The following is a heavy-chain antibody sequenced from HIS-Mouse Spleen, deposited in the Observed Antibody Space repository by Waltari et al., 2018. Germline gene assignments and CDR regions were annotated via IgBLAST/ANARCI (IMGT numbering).Heavy chain of an antibody. D-gene: IGHD6-19*01. Sequence: QVTLRESGPALVKPTQTLTLTCTFSGFSLSTSGMCVSWIRQPPGKALEWLARIDWDDDKYYSTSLKTRLTISQDNPKNQVVLTMTNMDPVDTATYYCGRIAEGYSSGWYAFDYWGQGTLVTVSS. CDR3: GRIAEGYSSGWYAFDY. J-gene: IGHJ4*02. CDR1: GFSLSTSGMC. V-gene: IGHV2-70*15. CDR2: IDWDDDK.